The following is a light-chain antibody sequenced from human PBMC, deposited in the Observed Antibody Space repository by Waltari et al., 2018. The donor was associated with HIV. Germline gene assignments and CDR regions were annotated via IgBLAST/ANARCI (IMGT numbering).Light chain of an antibody. Sequence: EIVMTQSPVTLSVSPGERATLSCRASQSVSSSLAWYQQKPGQAPRLLISGASSRATGIPVRFSGSGSWTEFTLTISSLQSEDFAVYYCQQYNNWLWTFGQGTKVEIK. V-gene: IGKV3-15*01. J-gene: IGKJ1*01. CDR2: GAS. CDR1: QSVSSS. CDR3: QQYNNWLWT.